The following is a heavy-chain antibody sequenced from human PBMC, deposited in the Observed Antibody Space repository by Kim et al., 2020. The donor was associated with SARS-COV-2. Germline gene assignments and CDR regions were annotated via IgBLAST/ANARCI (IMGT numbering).Heavy chain of an antibody. J-gene: IGHJ6*02. CDR1: GGSISSSSYY. Sequence: SETLSLTCTVSGGSISSSSYYWGWIRQPPGKGLEWIGSIYYSGSTYYNPSLKSRVTISVDTSKNQFSLKLSSVTAADTAVYYCARDHYDYVWGSYRPYYYYGMDVWGQGTTVTVSS. D-gene: IGHD3-16*02. CDR2: IYYSGST. CDR3: ARDHYDYVWGSYRPYYYYGMDV. V-gene: IGHV4-39*07.